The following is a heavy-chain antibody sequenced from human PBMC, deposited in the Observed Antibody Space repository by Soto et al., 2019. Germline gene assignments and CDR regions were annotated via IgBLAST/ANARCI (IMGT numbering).Heavy chain of an antibody. D-gene: IGHD6-13*01. CDR3: ARDQSSWHLPKNWFDP. CDR1: GFTFSAYT. CDR2: ISSTTTYI. V-gene: IGHV3-21*01. Sequence: EVQLVESGGGLVKPGEPLRLSCAASGFTFSAYTMNWVRQAPGKGLEWVSSISSTTTYIYYANSVKGRFTISRDNAENSLYLQMNSLRAEDTAVYYCARDQSSWHLPKNWFDPWGQGTLVTVSS. J-gene: IGHJ5*02.